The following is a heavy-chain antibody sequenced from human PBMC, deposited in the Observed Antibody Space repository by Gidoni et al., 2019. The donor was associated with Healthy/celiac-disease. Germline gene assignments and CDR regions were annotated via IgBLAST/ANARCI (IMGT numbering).Heavy chain of an antibody. D-gene: IGHD1-7*01. Sequence: EVQLVESGGGLVQPGGSLRLSCAASGFTFSSYEMNWVRQAPGKGLEGVSYISSSGSTIYYADSVKGRFTISRDNAKNSLYLQMNSLRAEDTAVYYCARDRAGTTGYYGMDVWGQGTTVTVSS. J-gene: IGHJ6*02. CDR1: GFTFSSYE. CDR2: ISSSGSTI. CDR3: ARDRAGTTGYYGMDV. V-gene: IGHV3-48*03.